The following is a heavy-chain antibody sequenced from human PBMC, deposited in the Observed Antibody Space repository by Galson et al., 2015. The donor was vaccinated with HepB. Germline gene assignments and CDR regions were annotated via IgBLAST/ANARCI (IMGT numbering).Heavy chain of an antibody. CDR1: GGSISSYY. V-gene: IGHV4-59*01. D-gene: IGHD3-22*01. Sequence: LSLTCTVSGGSISSYYWSWIRQPPGKGLEWIGYIHYTGTTDSNPSLKTRVTMSVDMTKNQFSLTLKSVTAADAAVYYCAREMYFDSSGYFVDAWGQGTLVTVAS. CDR3: AREMYFDSSGYFVDA. CDR2: IHYTGTT. J-gene: IGHJ5*02.